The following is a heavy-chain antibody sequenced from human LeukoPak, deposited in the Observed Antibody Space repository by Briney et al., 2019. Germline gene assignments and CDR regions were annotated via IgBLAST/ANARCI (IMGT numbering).Heavy chain of an antibody. V-gene: IGHV7-4-1*01. CDR2: INTNTGNP. CDR3: ARYLAVPGTARGY. J-gene: IGHJ4*02. Sequence: ASVKVSCTASGYTFSAYDISWMRQAPGQGLEWMGGINTNTGNPTYAQDFTGRFVFSLDSSVTTAYLQVDSVQADDTAVYFCARYLAVPGTARGYWGQGTLVTVSS. D-gene: IGHD6-19*01. CDR1: GYTFSAYD.